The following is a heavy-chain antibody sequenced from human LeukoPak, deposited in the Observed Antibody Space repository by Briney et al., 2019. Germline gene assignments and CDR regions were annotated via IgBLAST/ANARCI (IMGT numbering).Heavy chain of an antibody. CDR1: GFTFDGYS. D-gene: IGHD5-24*01. CDR3: ARWLDGYTPLDY. J-gene: IGHJ4*02. V-gene: IGHV3-21*01. CDR2: ISMSGRYI. Sequence: MAGGSLRLSCAASGFTFDGYSMNWVRQAPGKGLEWVVSISMSGRYIHYAGSVRGRFTISRDNGRNSVYLQMTGLRIEDTATYFCARWLDGYTPLDYWGQGVLVAV.